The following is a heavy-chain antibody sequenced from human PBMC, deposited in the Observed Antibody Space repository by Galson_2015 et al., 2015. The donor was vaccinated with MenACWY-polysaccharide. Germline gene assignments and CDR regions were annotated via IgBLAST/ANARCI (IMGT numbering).Heavy chain of an antibody. D-gene: IGHD5-24*01. J-gene: IGHJ5*02. CDR3: ATGPAGHGGHDH. V-gene: IGHV1-46*01. CDR1: GYTFTNYY. CDR2: INPSGGST. Sequence: SVKVSCKASGYTFTNYYIHWVRQAPGQGLEWMGIINPSGGSTVYAQNFQGRLTMTTDSSTSTLDMELKSLLFDDTAVYYCATGPAGHGGHDHRGQGTLVTVSS.